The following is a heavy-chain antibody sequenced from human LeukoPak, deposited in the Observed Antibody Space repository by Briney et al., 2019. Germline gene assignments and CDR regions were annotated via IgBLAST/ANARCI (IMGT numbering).Heavy chain of an antibody. CDR2: IWYDGSKE. CDR3: AKDLHYDSSAFDY. CDR1: GFTFSSYG. J-gene: IGHJ4*02. D-gene: IGHD3-22*01. V-gene: IGHV3-33*06. Sequence: GRSLRLSCAASGFTFSSYGMHWVRQAPGKGLEWVAVIWYDGSKEYYADSVKGRVTISRDNSKNTVYLQMNSLRAEDTSVYYCAKDLHYDSSAFDYWGQGTLVTVSS.